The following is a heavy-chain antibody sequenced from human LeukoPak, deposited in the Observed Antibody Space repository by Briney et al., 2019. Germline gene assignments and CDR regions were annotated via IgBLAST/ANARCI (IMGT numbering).Heavy chain of an antibody. CDR3: TRGGGNCGGDCPYYFDY. Sequence: SLRLSCTASGFTFGDYAMSWVRQAPGKGLEWVGFIRSKAYGGTTEYAASVKGRFTISRDDSKGIAYLQMNSLKTEDTAVYYCTRGGGNCGGDCPYYFDYWGQGTLVTVSS. V-gene: IGHV3-49*04. J-gene: IGHJ4*02. CDR1: GFTFGDYA. CDR2: IRSKAYGGTT. D-gene: IGHD2-21*02.